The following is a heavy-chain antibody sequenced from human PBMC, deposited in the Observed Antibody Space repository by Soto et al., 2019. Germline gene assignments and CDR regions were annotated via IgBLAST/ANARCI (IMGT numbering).Heavy chain of an antibody. CDR2: IYYRGST. D-gene: IGHD2-2*02. CDR3: ARASIGYCSSTSCYKRYYYYGMDV. CDR1: GGSISSGGYY. Sequence: SETLSLTCTVSGGSISSGGYYWSWIRQHPGKGLEWIGDIYYRGSTYYNPSLNSRVTISVDTSKNQFSLKLSSVSAADTAVYYCARASIGYCSSTSCYKRYYYYGMDVWGQGTTVTVSS. J-gene: IGHJ6*02. V-gene: IGHV4-31*03.